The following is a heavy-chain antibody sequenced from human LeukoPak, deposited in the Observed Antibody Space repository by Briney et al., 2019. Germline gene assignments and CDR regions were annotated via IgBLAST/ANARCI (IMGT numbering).Heavy chain of an antibody. CDR2: ISSSSNTI. CDR3: ARERDQNYDILTGYSP. CDR1: GFSFSSYS. D-gene: IGHD3-9*01. V-gene: IGHV3-48*01. J-gene: IGHJ5*02. Sequence: PGGSLRLSCEASGFSFSSYSMNWVRQTPERGLEWISYISSSSNTIYYADSVKGRFTISRDNANNSLSLQMNSLRAEDTAVYYCARERDQNYDILTGYSPWGQGTLVTVSS.